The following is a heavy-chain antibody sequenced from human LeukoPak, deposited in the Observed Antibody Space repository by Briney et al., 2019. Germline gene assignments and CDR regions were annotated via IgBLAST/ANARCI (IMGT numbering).Heavy chain of an antibody. CDR1: GGSFSGYY. V-gene: IGHV4-34*01. D-gene: IGHD3-22*01. CDR2: INHSGST. CDR3: ARLPANLTMIVVV. Sequence: SETLSLTCAVYGGSFSGYYWSWIRQPPGKGLEWIGEINHSGSTNYNPSLKSRVTISVDTSKNQFSLKLSSVTAADTAVYYCARLPANLTMIVVVWGQGTLVTVSS. J-gene: IGHJ4*02.